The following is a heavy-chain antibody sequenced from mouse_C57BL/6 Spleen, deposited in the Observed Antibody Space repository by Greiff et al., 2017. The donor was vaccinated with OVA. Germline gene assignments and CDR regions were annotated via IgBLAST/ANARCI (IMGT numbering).Heavy chain of an antibody. Sequence: LVESGAELVKPGASVKISCKASGYAFSSYWMNWVKQRPGKGLEWIGQIYPGDGDTNYNGKFKGKATLTADKSSSTAYMQLSSLTSEDSAVYFCARGGYDSYWYFDVWGTGTTVTVSS. CDR3: ARGGYDSYWYFDV. D-gene: IGHD2-4*01. CDR2: IYPGDGDT. V-gene: IGHV1-80*01. J-gene: IGHJ1*03. CDR1: GYAFSSYW.